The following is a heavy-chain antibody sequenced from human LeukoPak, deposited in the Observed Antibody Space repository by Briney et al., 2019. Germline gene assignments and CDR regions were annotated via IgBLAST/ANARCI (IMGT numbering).Heavy chain of an antibody. Sequence: SETLSLTCTVSGGSIRSSYWSWIRQSRGKGLEWIGYIHYTEGGNYNPSLKSRVTISLDTSRNQFSLKLTSVTAADTAVYYCARDYYDSGAFHRTFDIWGQGTMVTVSS. CDR2: IHYTEGG. J-gene: IGHJ3*02. CDR3: ARDYYDSGAFHRTFDI. V-gene: IGHV4-59*01. CDR1: GGSIRSSY. D-gene: IGHD3-22*01.